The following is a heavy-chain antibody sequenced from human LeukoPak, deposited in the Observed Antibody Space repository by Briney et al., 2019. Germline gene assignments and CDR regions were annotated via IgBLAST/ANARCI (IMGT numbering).Heavy chain of an antibody. Sequence: SGPTLVNPTQTLTLTCTFSGFSLSTSGVGVGWIRQPPGKALEWLGIIYWDDDKRYNPSLKSRVSITKGTSENQVVLTMTNMDPVDTATYYCAHRLRESSGYRLDYWGQGTLVIVSS. CDR3: AHRLRESSGYRLDY. CDR1: GFSLSTSGVG. CDR2: IYWDDDK. J-gene: IGHJ4*02. V-gene: IGHV2-5*02. D-gene: IGHD3-22*01.